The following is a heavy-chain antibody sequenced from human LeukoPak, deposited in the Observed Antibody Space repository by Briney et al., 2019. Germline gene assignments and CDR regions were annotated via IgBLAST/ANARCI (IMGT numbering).Heavy chain of an antibody. CDR1: GYTFTSYD. CDR2: INPNSGGT. J-gene: IGHJ4*02. D-gene: IGHD3-22*01. CDR3: ARVSYDSSGYYDY. Sequence: ASVKVSCKASGYTFTSYDINWVRQATGQGLEWMGWINPNSGGTNYAQKFQGRVTMTRDTSISTAYMELSRLRSDDTAVYYCARVSYDSSGYYDYWGQGTLVTVSS. V-gene: IGHV1-2*02.